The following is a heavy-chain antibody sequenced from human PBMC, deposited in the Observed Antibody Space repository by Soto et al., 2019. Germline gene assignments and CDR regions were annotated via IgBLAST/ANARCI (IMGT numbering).Heavy chain of an antibody. CDR2: IYYTGST. CDR1: GGSISTYY. Sequence: QVQLQESGPGLVKPSETLSLSCTVSGGSISTYYWTWIRQPPGKGLEWIGFIYYTGSTNYNPSLKSRVTISVDMSKNQFSLKLTSVTAADTAVYYCARDVAEYDFDYWGQGTLVTVSS. CDR3: ARDVAEYDFDY. J-gene: IGHJ4*02. D-gene: IGHD6-13*01. V-gene: IGHV4-59*01.